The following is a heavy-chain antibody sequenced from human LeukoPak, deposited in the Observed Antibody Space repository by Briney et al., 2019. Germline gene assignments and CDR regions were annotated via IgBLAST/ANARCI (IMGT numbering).Heavy chain of an antibody. J-gene: IGHJ6*02. V-gene: IGHV3-53*01. CDR2: IYSGGST. D-gene: IGHD3-9*01. Sequence: GGSLRLSCAASGFTVSSNYMSWVRQAPGKGLEWVSVIYSGGSTYYADSVKGRFTISRDNSKNTLYLQMNSLRAEDTAVYYCASRDILTGSKYYYYYGMDVWGQGTTVTVSS. CDR1: GFTVSSNY. CDR3: ASRDILTGSKYYYYYGMDV.